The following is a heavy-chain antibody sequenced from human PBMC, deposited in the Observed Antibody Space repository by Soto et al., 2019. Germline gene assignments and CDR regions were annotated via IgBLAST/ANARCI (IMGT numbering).Heavy chain of an antibody. CDR3: ARVDDCSGGSCYDYYYYYGMDV. CDR1: GYTFTSHA. J-gene: IGHJ6*02. Sequence: ASVKVSSKASGYTFTSHAMHWVRQAPGQRLEWMGWINAGNGNTKYSQKFQGRVTITTNTSTSTAYMELRSLRSDDTAVYYCARVDDCSGGSCYDYYYYYGMDVWGQGTTVTVSS. CDR2: INAGNGNT. V-gene: IGHV1-3*01. D-gene: IGHD2-15*01.